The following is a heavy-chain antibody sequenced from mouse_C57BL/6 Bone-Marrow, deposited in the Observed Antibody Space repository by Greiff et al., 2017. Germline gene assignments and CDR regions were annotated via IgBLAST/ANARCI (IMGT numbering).Heavy chain of an antibody. V-gene: IGHV1-55*01. J-gene: IGHJ2*01. CDR3: AGVYYGYFYFDY. CDR1: GYTFTSYW. Sequence: QVQLQQPGAELVKPGASVKMSCKASGYTFTSYWITWVKQRPGQGLEWIGDIYPGSGSTNYNEKFKSKATLTVDTSSSTAYVQLSSLTSEDSAVYYCAGVYYGYFYFDYWGQGTTLTVSS. CDR2: IYPGSGST. D-gene: IGHD2-2*01.